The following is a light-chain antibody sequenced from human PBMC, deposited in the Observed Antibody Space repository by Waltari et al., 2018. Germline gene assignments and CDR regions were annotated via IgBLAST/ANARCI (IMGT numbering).Light chain of an antibody. V-gene: IGKV1-5*03. CDR3: QQYNSYWT. J-gene: IGKJ1*01. CDR1: QSISNW. Sequence: DIQMTQSPSTLSASVGNRVTITCRASQSISNWLNWYQQKPAKAPKLLIYTASTLESGLPSRFSGSGSATEFTLTISSLQPDDFATYYCQQYNSYWTFGQGTKVEIK. CDR2: TAS.